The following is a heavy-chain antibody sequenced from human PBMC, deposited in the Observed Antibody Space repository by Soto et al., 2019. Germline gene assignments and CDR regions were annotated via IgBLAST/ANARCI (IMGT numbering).Heavy chain of an antibody. J-gene: IGHJ3*01. CDR3: ARDPYYYDSSGYRNGFDV. D-gene: IGHD3-22*01. V-gene: IGHV4-61*01. CDR2: ISNSGND. Sequence: QVQLQESGPGLVRPSETLSLTCTVSGGSVSSGRNFWSWIRQPPGKGLEWIGLISNSGNDNYNPSLKSRVTMSVDTSKNQFSLRLSSVTAADTAVYFCARDPYYYDSSGYRNGFDVWGQGTMVTVSS. CDR1: GGSVSSGRNF.